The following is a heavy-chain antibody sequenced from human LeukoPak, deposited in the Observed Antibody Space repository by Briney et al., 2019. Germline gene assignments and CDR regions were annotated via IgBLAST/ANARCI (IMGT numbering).Heavy chain of an antibody. CDR2: INAGNGNT. CDR1: GYTFTSYA. CDR3: AKALEPYRSSWRSDYYYGMDV. J-gene: IGHJ6*02. V-gene: IGHV1-3*01. D-gene: IGHD6-13*01. Sequence: GASVKVSCKASGYTFTSYAMHWVRQAPGQRLEWMGWINAGNGNTKYSQKFQGRVTITRDTSASTAYMEPSSLRSEDTAVYYCAKALEPYRSSWRSDYYYGMDVWGQGTTVTVSS.